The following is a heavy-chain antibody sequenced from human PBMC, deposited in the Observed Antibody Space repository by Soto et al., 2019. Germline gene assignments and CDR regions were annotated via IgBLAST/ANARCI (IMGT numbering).Heavy chain of an antibody. V-gene: IGHV3-33*01. D-gene: IGHD3-3*01. CDR1: GFTFSSYG. CDR2: IWYDGSNK. CDR3: ARDGSDYDFWSGYRPLYYYYYYMDV. Sequence: ESGGGVVQPGRSLRLSCAASGFTFSSYGMHWVRQAPGKGLEWVAVIWYDGSNKYYADSVKGRFTISRDNSKNTLYLQMNSLRAEDTAVYYCARDGSDYDFWSGYRPLYYYYYYMDVWGKGTTVTVSS. J-gene: IGHJ6*03.